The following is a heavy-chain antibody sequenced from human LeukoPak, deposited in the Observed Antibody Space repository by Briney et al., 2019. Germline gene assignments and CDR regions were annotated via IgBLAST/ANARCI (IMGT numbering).Heavy chain of an antibody. CDR1: GGSISSYY. Sequence: SETLSLTCTVSGGSISSYYWSWIRQPPGKGLEWIGYFYYSGSTNYNPSLKSRVTLSVDTSKNQFSLKLSSVTAADTAVYYCARYLCGGGSCYFDYWGQGTLVTVSS. J-gene: IGHJ4*02. CDR2: FYYSGST. CDR3: ARYLCGGGSCYFDY. D-gene: IGHD2-15*01. V-gene: IGHV4-59*08.